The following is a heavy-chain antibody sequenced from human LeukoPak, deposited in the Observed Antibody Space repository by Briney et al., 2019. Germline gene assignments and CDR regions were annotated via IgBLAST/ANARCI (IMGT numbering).Heavy chain of an antibody. D-gene: IGHD2-15*01. J-gene: IGHJ4*02. CDR3: ARFPRGYCGGGSCYSDY. CDR2: IYYSGST. Sequence: SETLSLTCTVSGGSISNYYWSRIRQPPGKGLEWIGYIYYSGSTNYNPSLKSRVTISVDTSKNQFSLKLSSVTAADTTVYYCARFPRGYCGGGSCYSDYWGQGTLVTVSS. CDR1: GGSISNYY. V-gene: IGHV4-59*01.